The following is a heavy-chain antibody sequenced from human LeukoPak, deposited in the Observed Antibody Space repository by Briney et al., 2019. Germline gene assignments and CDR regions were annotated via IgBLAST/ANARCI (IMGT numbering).Heavy chain of an antibody. CDR2: ISAYNGNT. CDR1: GYTFSSYD. V-gene: IGHV1-18*01. Sequence: GASVKVSCKASGYTFSSYDTSWVRQAPGQGLEWMGWISAYNGNTNYAQKLQGRVTMTTDTSTSTAYLELRSLRSDDTAVYHCARVSEEMATITFDYWGQGTLVTVSS. J-gene: IGHJ4*02. D-gene: IGHD5-24*01. CDR3: ARVSEEMATITFDY.